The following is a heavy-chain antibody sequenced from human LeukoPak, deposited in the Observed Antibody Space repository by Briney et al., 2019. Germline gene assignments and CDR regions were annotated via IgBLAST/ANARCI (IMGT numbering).Heavy chain of an antibody. CDR2: ISGSGGST. J-gene: IGHJ4*02. CDR3: AKVRMVRGVFDY. CDR1: GFTFSSYA. D-gene: IGHD3-10*01. Sequence: GGSLRLSCAASGFTFSSYAMSWVRQAPGKGLEWVSAISGSGGSTYYADSVKGRFTISRDNSKNTLYLQMNSLRAEDTAVHYCAKVRMVRGVFDYWGQGTLVTVSS. V-gene: IGHV3-23*01.